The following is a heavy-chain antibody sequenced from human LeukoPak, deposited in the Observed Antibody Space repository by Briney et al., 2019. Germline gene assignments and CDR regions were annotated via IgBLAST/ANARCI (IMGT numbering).Heavy chain of an antibody. V-gene: IGHV3-21*01. CDR3: ARWGPYCSSTSCYGLGY. CDR2: ISSSSSYI. D-gene: IGHD2-2*01. J-gene: IGHJ4*02. Sequence: GGSLRLSCAASGFTFSSYSMNWVRQAPGKGLEWVSSISSSSSYIYYADSVKGRLTISRDNAKNTLYLQMNSLRPDDTAIYYCARWGPYCSSTSCYGLGYWGQGTLVTVSS. CDR1: GFTFSSYS.